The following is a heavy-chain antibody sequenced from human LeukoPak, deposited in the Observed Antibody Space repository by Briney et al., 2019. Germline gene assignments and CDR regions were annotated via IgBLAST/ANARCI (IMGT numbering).Heavy chain of an antibody. CDR1: GYRFTRNG. CDR3: ARDVNYAFDY. Sequence: ASVKVSCKPSGYRFTRNGVSWVRQAPGQGLEWMAWISANSGNTNYAQNFQDRLTLTTDTSTSTAYMELRSLRSDDTAVYYCARDVNYAFDYWGQGTLVTVSP. CDR2: ISANSGNT. V-gene: IGHV1-18*01. J-gene: IGHJ4*02. D-gene: IGHD3-16*01.